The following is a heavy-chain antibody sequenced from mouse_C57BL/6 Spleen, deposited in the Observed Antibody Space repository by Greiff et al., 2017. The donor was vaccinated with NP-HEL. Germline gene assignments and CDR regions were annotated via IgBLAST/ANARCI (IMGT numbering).Heavy chain of an antibody. CDR3: TRRGSSGDYAMDY. Sequence: QVQLQQPGAELVRPGSSVKLSCKASGYTFTSYWMHWVKQRPIQGLEWIGNIDPSDSETHYNQKFKDKATLTVDKSSSTAYMQLSSLTSEDSAVYYCTRRGSSGDYAMDYWGQGTSVTVSS. CDR2: IDPSDSET. D-gene: IGHD3-2*02. CDR1: GYTFTSYW. J-gene: IGHJ4*01. V-gene: IGHV1-52*01.